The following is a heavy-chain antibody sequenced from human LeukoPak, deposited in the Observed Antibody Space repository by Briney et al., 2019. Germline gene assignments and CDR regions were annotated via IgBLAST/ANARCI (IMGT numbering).Heavy chain of an antibody. J-gene: IGHJ5*02. CDR2: INHSGST. V-gene: IGHV4-34*01. CDR3: ARPLYNWNYSGSRRNNWFDP. CDR1: GGSFSGYY. D-gene: IGHD1-7*01. Sequence: SETLSLTCAVYGGSFSGYYWSWIRQPPGKGLEWIGEINHSGSTNYNPSLKSRVTISVDTSKNQFSLKLSSVTAADTAVYYCARPLYNWNYSGSRRNNWFDPWGQGTLVTVSS.